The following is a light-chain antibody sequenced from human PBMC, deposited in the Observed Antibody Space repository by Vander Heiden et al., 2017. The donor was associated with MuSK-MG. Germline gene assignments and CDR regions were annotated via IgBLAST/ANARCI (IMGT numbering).Light chain of an antibody. CDR1: KLGDRY. Sequence: SYDLTQPPSVSVSPGQTASITCSGDKLGDRYAFWYQQKPGQSPAMGIYQNRKRPSGIPERFSGSNSGNTATLTISGTQAMDEAYDYCQAWDSNTGVFGGGTKLTVL. CDR3: QAWDSNTGV. V-gene: IGLV3-1*01. J-gene: IGLJ2*01. CDR2: QNR.